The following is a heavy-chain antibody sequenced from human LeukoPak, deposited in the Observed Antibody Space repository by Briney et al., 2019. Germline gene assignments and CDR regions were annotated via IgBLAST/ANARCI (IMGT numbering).Heavy chain of an antibody. CDR3: AKEGNSSWTNWFDP. D-gene: IGHD6-13*01. CDR2: IYHSGST. J-gene: IGHJ5*02. Sequence: SETLSLTCAVSGGSISSGGYSWSWIRQPPGKGLEWIGYIYHSGSTYYNPSLKSRVTISVDRSKNQFSLKLSSVTAADTAVYYCAKEGNSSWTNWFDPWGQGTLVTVSS. CDR1: GGSISSGGYS. V-gene: IGHV4-30-2*01.